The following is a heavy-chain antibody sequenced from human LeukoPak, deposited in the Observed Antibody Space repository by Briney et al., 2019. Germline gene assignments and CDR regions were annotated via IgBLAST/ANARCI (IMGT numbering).Heavy chain of an antibody. J-gene: IGHJ5*02. CDR1: GGSFSAYS. CDR3: AARRGIAPRPLGS. V-gene: IGHV4-34*01. Sequence: PSETLFLTCAVYGGSFSAYSWNWIRQAPGKGLEWIGEIDHGGSTDYKPTLKSRVTISVDTSKSQFSLKLSSVPAAGTAVYYCAARRGIAPRPLGSWGQGTLVIVSS. CDR2: IDHGGST. D-gene: IGHD6-6*01.